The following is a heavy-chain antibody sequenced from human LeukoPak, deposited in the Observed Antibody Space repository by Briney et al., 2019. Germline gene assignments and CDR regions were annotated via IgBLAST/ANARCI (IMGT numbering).Heavy chain of an antibody. D-gene: IGHD6-19*01. CDR1: GGSFSGYY. V-gene: IGHV4-34*01. Sequence: PSETLSLTCAVYGGSFSGYYWSWIRQPPGEGLEWIGEINHSGSTNYNPSLKSRVTISVDTSKNQFSLKLSSVTAADTAVYYCARVHYSGCSFWGQGTLVTVSS. CDR2: INHSGST. J-gene: IGHJ4*02. CDR3: ARVHYSGCSF.